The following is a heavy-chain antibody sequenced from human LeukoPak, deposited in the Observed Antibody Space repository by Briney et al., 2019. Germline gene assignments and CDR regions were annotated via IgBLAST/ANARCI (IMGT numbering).Heavy chain of an antibody. CDR1: GFTVSSNY. Sequence: SGGSLRLSCAASGFTVSSNYMSWVRQAPGKGLEWVSVIYSGGSTYYADSVKGRFTISRDNSKNTLYLQMNSLRAEDTAVYYCARDLLDGSGSYRLDPWGQGTLVTVSS. V-gene: IGHV3-66*01. CDR3: ARDLLDGSGSYRLDP. D-gene: IGHD3-10*01. CDR2: IYSGGST. J-gene: IGHJ5*02.